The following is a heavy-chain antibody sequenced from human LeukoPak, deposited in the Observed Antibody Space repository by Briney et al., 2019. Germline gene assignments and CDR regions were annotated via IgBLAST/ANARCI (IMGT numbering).Heavy chain of an antibody. CDR2: IFYSGST. CDR1: GGSISSYY. D-gene: IGHD6-13*01. Sequence: PSETMSLTCTVSGGSISSYYWSWIRQPPGKGLEWIGYIFYSGSTNYNPSLKSRVTISVDTSKNQFSLKLSSVTAADTAVYYCARVYYSNSYDYWYFDLWGRGTLVTVSS. CDR3: ARVYYSNSYDYWYFDL. V-gene: IGHV4-59*01. J-gene: IGHJ2*01.